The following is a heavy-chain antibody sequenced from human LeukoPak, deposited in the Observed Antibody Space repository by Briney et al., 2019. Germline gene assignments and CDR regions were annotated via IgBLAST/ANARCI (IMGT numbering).Heavy chain of an antibody. V-gene: IGHV1-69*04. CDR3: ATPYDSSGYDAFDI. Sequence: ASVKVSCKASGGTFSSYAISWVRQAPGQGLEWMGRIIPILGIANYAQKLQGRVTITADKSTSTAYMELSSLRSEDTAVYYCATPYDSSGYDAFDIWGQGTMVTVSS. J-gene: IGHJ3*02. CDR1: GGTFSSYA. CDR2: IIPILGIA. D-gene: IGHD3-22*01.